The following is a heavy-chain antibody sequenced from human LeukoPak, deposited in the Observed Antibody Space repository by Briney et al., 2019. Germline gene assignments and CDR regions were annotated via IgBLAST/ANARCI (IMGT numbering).Heavy chain of an antibody. CDR1: GFTFSNAW. V-gene: IGHV3-15*01. J-gene: IGHJ4*02. CDR3: TTDARKGIAARRGRVDY. CDR2: IKSKTDGGTT. Sequence: PGGSLRLSCAASGFTFSNAWMSWVRQAPGKGLEWVGRIKSKTDGGTTDYAAPVKGRFTISRDDSKNTLYLQMNSLKTEDTAVYYCTTDARKGIAARRGRVDYWGQGTLVTVSS. D-gene: IGHD6-6*01.